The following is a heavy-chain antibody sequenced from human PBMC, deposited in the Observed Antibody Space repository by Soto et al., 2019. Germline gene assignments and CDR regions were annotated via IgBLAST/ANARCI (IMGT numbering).Heavy chain of an antibody. CDR2: ISGSGGST. J-gene: IGHJ6*02. D-gene: IGHD3-3*01. V-gene: IGHV3-23*01. Sequence: GGSQRLSCAASGCTCSSYGRSWVRQAPGKGLEWVSAISGSGGSTYYADSVKGRFTISRDNSKNTLYLQMNSLRAEDTAVYYCAKVSVPIYDFWSGYPDYYYYGMDVWGQGTTVTVSS. CDR1: GCTCSSYG. CDR3: AKVSVPIYDFWSGYPDYYYYGMDV.